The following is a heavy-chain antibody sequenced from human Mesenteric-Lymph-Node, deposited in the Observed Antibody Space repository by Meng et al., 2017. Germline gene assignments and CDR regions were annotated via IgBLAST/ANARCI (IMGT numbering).Heavy chain of an antibody. CDR1: VYTFTTYG. CDR2: ISAYNGNT. D-gene: IGHD3-22*01. V-gene: IGHV1-18*01. CDR3: ARDRVLDYYDPSRKGYFQH. Sequence: QVQLVQSGADVKKPGAPVKVSCKADVYTFTTYGITWVRQAPGKGLEWMGWISAYNGNTNYAQNLQGRVTMTTDTSTSTAFMELRSLTSDDTAVYYCARDRVLDYYDPSRKGYFQHWGQGTLVTVSS. J-gene: IGHJ1*01.